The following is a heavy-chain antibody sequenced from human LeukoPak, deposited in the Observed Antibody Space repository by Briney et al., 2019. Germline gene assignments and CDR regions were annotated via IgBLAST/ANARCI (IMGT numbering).Heavy chain of an antibody. D-gene: IGHD6-19*01. CDR1: GFSFNTYA. V-gene: IGHV3-30-3*01. CDR2: ISYDGSTK. Sequence: SGRSLRLSCAASGFSFNTYAMHWFRQAPGKGLEWVAVISYDGSTKYYADSVKGRFTISRDNAKNSLYLQMSSLRAEDTAVYYCARVYNSGWHFDYWGQGALVTVSS. J-gene: IGHJ4*02. CDR3: ARVYNSGWHFDY.